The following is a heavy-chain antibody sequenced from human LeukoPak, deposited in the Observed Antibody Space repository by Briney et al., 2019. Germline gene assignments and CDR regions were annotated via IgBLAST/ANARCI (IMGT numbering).Heavy chain of an antibody. J-gene: IGHJ4*02. Sequence: GGALRLSCAASGFSFSDEYMSWIRQAPGKGLEWVSYISNSGSYTNYADSVKGRFTISRDNTKNSLYLQMNSLRAEDTAVYYCARSRGAGPGAYFDYWGQGTLVTVSS. CDR2: ISNSGSYT. D-gene: IGHD6-19*01. V-gene: IGHV3-11*03. CDR3: ARSRGAGPGAYFDY. CDR1: GFSFSDEY.